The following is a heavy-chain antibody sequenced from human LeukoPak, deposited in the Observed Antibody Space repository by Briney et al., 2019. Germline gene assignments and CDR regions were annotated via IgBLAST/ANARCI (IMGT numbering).Heavy chain of an antibody. CDR1: GYTFTGYY. V-gene: IGHV1-2*02. CDR2: INPNSGGT. CDR3: ARSAHPHYYDSSEGN. J-gene: IGHJ4*02. D-gene: IGHD3-22*01. Sequence: ASVKVSCKASGYTFTGYYMHWVRQAPGQGLEWMGWINPNSGGTNYAQKFQGRVTMTRDTSISTAYMELSRLRCDDTAVYYCARSAHPHYYDSSEGNWGQGTLVTVSS.